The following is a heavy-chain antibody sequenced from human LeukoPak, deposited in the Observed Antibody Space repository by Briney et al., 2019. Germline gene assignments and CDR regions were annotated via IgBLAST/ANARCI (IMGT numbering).Heavy chain of an antibody. CDR1: GFTFSSYS. CDR2: ISSSSSYI. D-gene: IGHD6-19*01. V-gene: IGHV3-21*01. J-gene: IGHJ4*02. CDR3: VKMCTAVAGINFEHFDY. Sequence: PGGSLRLSCAASGFTFSSYSMNWVRQAPGKGLEWVSSISSSSSYIYYADSVKGRFTICRDNAKNSLYLQMNSLRAEVTAVYYCVKMCTAVAGINFEHFDYWGQGTVVIVSS.